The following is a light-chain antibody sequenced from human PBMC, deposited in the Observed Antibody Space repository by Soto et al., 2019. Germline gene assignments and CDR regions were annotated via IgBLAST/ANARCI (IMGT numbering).Light chain of an antibody. CDR2: SNN. CDR3: AAWDDSLNAYV. CDR1: SSNIGPNF. J-gene: IGLJ1*01. Sequence: QSVLTQSPSASGTPGQRVTISCSGSSSNIGPNFVYWYQQFPGMAPKLLMYSNNQRPSGVPDRFSGSKSGTSASLAISGLQSEDEADYYCAAWDDSLNAYVFGTGTKLTVL. V-gene: IGLV1-44*01.